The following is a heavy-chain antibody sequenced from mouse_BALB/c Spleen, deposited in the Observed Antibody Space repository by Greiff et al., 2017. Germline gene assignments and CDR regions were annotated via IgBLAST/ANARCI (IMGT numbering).Heavy chain of an antibody. CDR2: ISSGGSYT. Sequence: EVKLLESGGGLVKPGGSLKLSCAASGFTFSSYTMSWVRQTPEKRLEWVATISSGGSYTYYPDSVKGRFTISRDNAKNTLYLQMSSLKSEDTAMYYGTRGGGNSWFAYWGQGTLVTVSA. CDR1: GFTFSSYT. D-gene: IGHD2-1*01. CDR3: TRGGGNSWFAY. J-gene: IGHJ3*01. V-gene: IGHV5-6-4*01.